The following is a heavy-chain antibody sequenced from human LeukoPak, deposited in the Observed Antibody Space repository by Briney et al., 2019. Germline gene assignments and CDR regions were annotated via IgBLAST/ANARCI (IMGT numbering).Heavy chain of an antibody. D-gene: IGHD4-17*01. Sequence: GGSLRLSCAASGFTFSSYWMHWVRQAPGKGLEWVSGISGSGGSIYYADSVKGRFTISRDNSKNTLYLQMNSLRAEDTAVYYCARETTVTPFDYWGQGTLVTVSS. J-gene: IGHJ4*02. CDR1: GFTFSSYW. V-gene: IGHV3-NL1*01. CDR2: ISGSGGSI. CDR3: ARETTVTPFDY.